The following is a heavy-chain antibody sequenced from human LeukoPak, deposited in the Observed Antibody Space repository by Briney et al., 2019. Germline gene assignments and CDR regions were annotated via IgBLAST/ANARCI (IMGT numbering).Heavy chain of an antibody. D-gene: IGHD3-16*01. J-gene: IGHJ4*02. CDR1: GGSINSYL. CDR2: IYYSGST. V-gene: IGHV4-59*01. CDR3: ARWGARKYSQGFDY. Sequence: SETLSLTCSVSGGSINSYLWSWIRQPPGKGLEWIGYIYYSGSTNYNPSLESRVTISVDTSKNQFSLKLSSVTAADTAVYYCARWGARKYSQGFDYWGQGTLVTVSS.